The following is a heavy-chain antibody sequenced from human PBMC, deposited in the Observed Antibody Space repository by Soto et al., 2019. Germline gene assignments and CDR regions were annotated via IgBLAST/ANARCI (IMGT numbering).Heavy chain of an antibody. V-gene: IGHV3-21*06. Sequence: PGGSLTLSCAASGFMFSASTMNWVRQAPGKGLEWLSSISDDSSYIDYADSLRGPFTVSRDHARNSLYLQIDSLGVEDTAVYYRATPYYFNHWGPGTLVTVSS. CDR3: ATPYYFNH. CDR2: ISDDSSYI. D-gene: IGHD3-16*01. CDR1: GFMFSAST. J-gene: IGHJ1*01.